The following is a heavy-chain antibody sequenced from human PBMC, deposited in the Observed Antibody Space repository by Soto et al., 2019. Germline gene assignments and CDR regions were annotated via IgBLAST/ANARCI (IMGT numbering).Heavy chain of an antibody. CDR2: IYYSGST. CDR1: GGSISSSSYY. D-gene: IGHD2-8*01. Sequence: SETLSLTCTVSGGSISSSSYYWGWIRQPPGKGLEWIGSIYYSGSTYYNPSLKSRVTISVDTSKNQFSLKLSSVTAADTAVYYCARHGYCTNGVCPFDYWGQGTLVTVSS. CDR3: ARHGYCTNGVCPFDY. J-gene: IGHJ4*02. V-gene: IGHV4-39*01.